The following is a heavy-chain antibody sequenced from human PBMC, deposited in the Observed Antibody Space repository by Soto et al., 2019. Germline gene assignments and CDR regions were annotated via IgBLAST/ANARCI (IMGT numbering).Heavy chain of an antibody. V-gene: IGHV3-30*18. J-gene: IGHJ4*02. CDR1: GFTFSTYG. D-gene: IGHD3-22*01. CDR2: ISYDGSNK. Sequence: QVQLVESGGGVVQPGRSLRLSCAASGFTFSTYGMHWVRQAPGKGLEWVAIISYDGSNKYYADTVKGRFTIAKDNSKNTLYLQMTSLRAEDTAVYYCAKALVAMMVVAPLDSWGQGTLVTVSS. CDR3: AKALVAMMVVAPLDS.